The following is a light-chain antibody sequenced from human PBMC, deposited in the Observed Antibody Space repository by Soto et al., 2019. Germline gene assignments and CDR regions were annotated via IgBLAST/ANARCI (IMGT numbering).Light chain of an antibody. CDR2: DVS. CDR1: SSDVGAYNF. V-gene: IGLV2-11*01. Sequence: QSALTQPPSVSGSPGQSVTISCTGTSSDVGAYNFVSWYQQYPGKAPKLIIFDVSARPSGVPDRFSGSKSGKTASLTISGLQADDEDDYYCCSYAGTYSPVLGGGTKLTVL. CDR3: CSYAGTYSPV. J-gene: IGLJ2*01.